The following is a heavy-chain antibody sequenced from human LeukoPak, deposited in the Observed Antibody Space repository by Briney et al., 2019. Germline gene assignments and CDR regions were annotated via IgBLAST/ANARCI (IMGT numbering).Heavy chain of an antibody. V-gene: IGHV3-48*01. Sequence: GGSLRLSCTASGFSFSSYSMNWVRQAPGKGLQWVAYIAYTNTIHYADSVRGRFAISRDNAKNSLYLQLNSLRAEDTAVYYCARDPHSLDYWGQGNRVTVSS. J-gene: IGHJ4*02. CDR2: IAYTNTI. CDR1: GFSFSSYS. CDR3: ARDPHSLDY.